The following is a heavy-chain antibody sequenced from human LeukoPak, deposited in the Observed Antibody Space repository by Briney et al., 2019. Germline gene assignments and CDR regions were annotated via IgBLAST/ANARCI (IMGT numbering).Heavy chain of an antibody. V-gene: IGHV3-23*01. CDR2: ISNNGGYT. Sequence: GGSLRLSCAASGFTFSSSAMSWVRQAPGKGLEWVSAISNNGGYTYYADSVQGRFTISRDNSKNTLYLQMNSLRAEDTAVYYCARDNRGGYSYGRFDCWGQGTLVTVSS. CDR3: ARDNRGGYSYGRFDC. D-gene: IGHD5-18*01. CDR1: GFTFSSSA. J-gene: IGHJ4*02.